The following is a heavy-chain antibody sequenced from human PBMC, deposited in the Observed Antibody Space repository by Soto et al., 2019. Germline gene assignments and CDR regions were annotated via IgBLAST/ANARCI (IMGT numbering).Heavy chain of an antibody. CDR2: ISYDGSNK. J-gene: IGHJ4*02. CDR1: GFTFSSYA. V-gene: IGHV3-30-3*01. Sequence: GGSLRLSCAASGFTFSSYAMHWVRQAPGKGLEWVAVISYDGSNKYYADSVKGRFTISRDNSKNTLYLQMNSLRAEDTAVYYCARDHSNVHYDILTGYTYWGQGTLVTVSS. D-gene: IGHD3-9*01. CDR3: ARDHSNVHYDILTGYTY.